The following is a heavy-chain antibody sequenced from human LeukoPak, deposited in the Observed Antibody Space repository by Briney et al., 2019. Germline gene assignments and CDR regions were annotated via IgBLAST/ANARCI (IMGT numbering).Heavy chain of an antibody. V-gene: IGHV1-18*01. Sequence: ASVKVSCKASGYTFTSYGISWVRQAPGQGLEWMGWISAYNGNTNYAQKLQGRVTMTTDTSTSTAYMELRSLRSDDTAVYYCARVASSSWPYYYYYYMDVWGKGTTVTVSS. CDR2: ISAYNGNT. CDR1: GYTFTSYG. J-gene: IGHJ6*03. D-gene: IGHD6-13*01. CDR3: ARVASSSWPYYYYYYMDV.